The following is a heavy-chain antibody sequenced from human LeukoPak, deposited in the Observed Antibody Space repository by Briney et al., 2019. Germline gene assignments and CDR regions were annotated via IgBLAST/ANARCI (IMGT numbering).Heavy chain of an antibody. Sequence: AGGSLRLSCAASGFTFSRFWMTWVRQAPGKGLEWVANIKQDGSEKYYVDSVKGRFTISRDNAKNSLYLQMNSLRAEDTAVYYCARGYDNVGHYGNWLDPWGQGTLVTVSP. CDR2: IKQDGSEK. D-gene: IGHD3-22*01. CDR1: GFTFSRFW. CDR3: ARGYDNVGHYGNWLDP. V-gene: IGHV3-7*01. J-gene: IGHJ5*02.